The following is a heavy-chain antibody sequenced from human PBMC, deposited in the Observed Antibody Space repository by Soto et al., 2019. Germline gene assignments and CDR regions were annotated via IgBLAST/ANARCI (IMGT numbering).Heavy chain of an antibody. V-gene: IGHV1-69*01. J-gene: IGHJ4*02. Sequence: QEQLVQSGAEVKKPGCSVKVACKASGGLFSSYAISWVRQSPGQGLEWMGGIIPIFGTATYAQKFQGRVTITEDESATTAYVELSSLRSEDTGMYNFAWGGSGYIWFNEYWGQGTLVTVSS. CDR2: IIPIFGTA. CDR3: AWGGSGYIWFNEY. CDR1: GGLFSSYA. D-gene: IGHD3-22*01.